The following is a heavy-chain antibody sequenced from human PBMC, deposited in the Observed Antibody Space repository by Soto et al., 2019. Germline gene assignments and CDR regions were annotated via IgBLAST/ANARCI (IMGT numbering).Heavy chain of an antibody. CDR3: ARDFNYGSGDY. D-gene: IGHD3-10*01. CDR2: INAGNGNT. Sequence: GASVKVSCKASGGTFSSYTISWVRQAPGQGLEWMGWINAGNGNTKYSQKFQGRVTITRDTSASTAYMELSSLRFEDTAVYYCARDFNYGSGDYWGQGTLVTVSS. CDR1: GGTFSSYT. J-gene: IGHJ4*02. V-gene: IGHV1-3*01.